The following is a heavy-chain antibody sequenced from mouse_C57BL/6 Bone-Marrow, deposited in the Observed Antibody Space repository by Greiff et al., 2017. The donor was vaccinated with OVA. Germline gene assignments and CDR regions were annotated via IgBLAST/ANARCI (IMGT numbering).Heavy chain of an antibody. CDR3: ARVYDGLAY. V-gene: IGHV5-4*01. Sequence: EVQRVESGGGLVKPGGSLKLSCAASGFTFSSYAMSWVRQTPEKRLEWVATISDGGSYTYYPDNVKGRFTISRDNAKNNLYLQMSHLKSEDTAMYYCARVYDGLAYWGQGTLVTVSA. CDR2: ISDGGSYT. D-gene: IGHD2-3*01. CDR1: GFTFSSYA. J-gene: IGHJ3*01.